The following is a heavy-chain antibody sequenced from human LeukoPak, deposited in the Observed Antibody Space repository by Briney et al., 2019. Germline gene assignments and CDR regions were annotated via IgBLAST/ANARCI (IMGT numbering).Heavy chain of an antibody. Sequence: PSETLSLTCSVYGGSFSDYYWTWIRQPPGKGLEWIGEINHSGSTNYNPSLKSRVTMSVDTSKNQFSLKLSSVTAADTAVYYCARDLLYCSGGSCYSRAYWYFDLWGRGTLVTVSS. V-gene: IGHV4-34*10. CDR1: GGSFSDYY. D-gene: IGHD2-15*01. CDR3: ARDLLYCSGGSCYSRAYWYFDL. CDR2: INHSGST. J-gene: IGHJ2*01.